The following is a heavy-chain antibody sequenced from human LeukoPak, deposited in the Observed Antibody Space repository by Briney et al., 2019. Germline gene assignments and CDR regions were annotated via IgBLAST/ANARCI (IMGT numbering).Heavy chain of an antibody. J-gene: IGHJ5*02. Sequence: PSETLSLTCTVSGDSISSYYWSWIRQPPGKGLEWIGYIYYTGSTNYNPSLKSRVTMSVDTSKNQFSLKLSSVTAADTAVYYCARDYGDYAWFDPWGQGTLVTVSS. CDR3: ARDYGDYAWFDP. V-gene: IGHV4-59*12. D-gene: IGHD4-17*01. CDR1: GDSISSYY. CDR2: IYYTGST.